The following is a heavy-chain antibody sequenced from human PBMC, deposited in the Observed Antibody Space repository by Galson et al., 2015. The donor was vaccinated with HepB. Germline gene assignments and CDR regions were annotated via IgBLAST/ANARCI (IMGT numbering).Heavy chain of an antibody. D-gene: IGHD6-13*01. CDR1: GYTFTSYG. CDR2: ISAYNGNT. CDR3: AREGAGEQQLVRYDY. J-gene: IGHJ4*02. Sequence: SVKVSCKASGYTFTSYGISWMRQAPGQGLEWMGWISAYNGNTNYAQKLQGRVTMTTDTSTSTAYMELRSLRSDDTAVYYCAREGAGEQQLVRYDYWGQGTLVTVSS. V-gene: IGHV1-18*01.